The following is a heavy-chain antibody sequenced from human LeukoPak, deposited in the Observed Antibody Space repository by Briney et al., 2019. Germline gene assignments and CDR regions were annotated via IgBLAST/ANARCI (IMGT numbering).Heavy chain of an antibody. CDR2: INWSGGST. CDR3: ARVVGFGELYNWFDP. Sequence: GGSLRLSCVASGFSFDDYGMIWVRQFPGKGLEWVSGINWSGGSTGYADSVKGRFTISRDNAKKSLYLQMSSLRDEDTAFYYCARVVGFGELYNWFDPWGQGTLVTVSS. V-gene: IGHV3-20*04. J-gene: IGHJ5*02. CDR1: GFSFDDYG. D-gene: IGHD3-10*01.